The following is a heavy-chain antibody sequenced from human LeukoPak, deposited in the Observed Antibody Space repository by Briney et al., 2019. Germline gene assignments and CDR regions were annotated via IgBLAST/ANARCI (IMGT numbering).Heavy chain of an antibody. J-gene: IGHJ6*02. Sequence: GGSLRLSCAASGFTFSSYWMSWVRQAPGKGLEWVANIKQDRREKYYVDSVKVRFTISRDNAKNSLYLQMNSLRAEDTAVYYCAREKSVVPAAMTDYYYYGMDVWGQGTTVTVSS. CDR3: AREKSVVPAAMTDYYYYGMDV. V-gene: IGHV3-7*01. CDR1: GFTFSSYW. D-gene: IGHD2-2*01. CDR2: IKQDRREK.